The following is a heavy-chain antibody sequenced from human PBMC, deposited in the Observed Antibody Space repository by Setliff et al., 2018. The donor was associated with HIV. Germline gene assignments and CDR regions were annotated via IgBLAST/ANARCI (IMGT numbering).Heavy chain of an antibody. D-gene: IGHD3-22*01. CDR2: IYSTGST. J-gene: IGHJ4*02. V-gene: IGHV4-31*02. Sequence: SETLSLTCTVSGHPITSGRYFWSWIRQRPGKGLEWLGYIYSTGSTYYNPSLTSRVSISLDTSKNQFSLNLSSVTVADSAVYYCARVPGRDYYDTSGDFDYWGLGTLVTVSS. CDR1: GHPITSGRYF. CDR3: ARVPGRDYYDTSGDFDY.